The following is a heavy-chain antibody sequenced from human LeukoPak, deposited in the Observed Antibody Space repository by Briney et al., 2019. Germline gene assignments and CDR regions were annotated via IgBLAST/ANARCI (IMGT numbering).Heavy chain of an antibody. Sequence: PSETLSLTCAVYGGSFSGYYWSWIRQPPGKGLEWIGEIYHNGSTNYNPSLKSRVTISVDTSKNQFSLKLSSVTAADTAVYYCARPRKYCSSTSCYRRYNNWFDPWGQGTLVTVSS. CDR2: IYHNGST. CDR3: ARPRKYCSSTSCYRRYNNWFDP. D-gene: IGHD2-2*02. V-gene: IGHV4-34*01. J-gene: IGHJ5*02. CDR1: GGSFSGYY.